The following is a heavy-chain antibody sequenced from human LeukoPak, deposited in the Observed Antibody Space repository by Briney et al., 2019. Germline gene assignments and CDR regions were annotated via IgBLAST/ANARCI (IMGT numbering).Heavy chain of an antibody. D-gene: IGHD6-19*01. J-gene: IGHJ4*02. Sequence: GGSLRLSCAASGFTFSSYAMSWVRQAPGKGLEWVSAISGSGGSTYYADSVKGRFTISRDNSKNTLYLKMNSLRAEDTAVYYCAKDLEDSGWYSGAGGYWGQGTLVTVSS. V-gene: IGHV3-23*01. CDR3: AKDLEDSGWYSGAGGY. CDR2: ISGSGGST. CDR1: GFTFSSYA.